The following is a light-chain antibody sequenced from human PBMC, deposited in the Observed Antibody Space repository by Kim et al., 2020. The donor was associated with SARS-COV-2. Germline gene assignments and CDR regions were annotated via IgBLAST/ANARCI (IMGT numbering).Light chain of an antibody. CDR2: GAS. J-gene: IGKJ1*01. CDR3: QQFGILPWT. Sequence: EVVLTQSPATLSLSPGERATLSCRASQSFSSDYLAWYQQRPGQAPRLLIYGASNRATGIPDRFSGSGSGTDFTLTISRLEPEDFVVYFCQQFGILPWTFGRRTKVDIK. V-gene: IGKV3-20*01. CDR1: QSFSSDY.